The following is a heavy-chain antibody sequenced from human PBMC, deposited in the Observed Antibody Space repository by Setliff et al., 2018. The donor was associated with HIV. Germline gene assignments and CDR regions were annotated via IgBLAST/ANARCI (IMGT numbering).Heavy chain of an antibody. CDR1: GASISSGSNY. V-gene: IGHV4-61*02. D-gene: IGHD2-2*01. CDR2: IYTSGP. CDR3: ARASSDIPGVDSNYFDD. J-gene: IGHJ4*02. Sequence: LSLTCTVSGASISSGSNYWSWIRQPAGKGLEWIGRIYTSGPRYNPSLENRVTISVDTSKSQFFLMLSSVTAADTAVYYCARASSDIPGVDSNYFDDWGQGTLVTVSS.